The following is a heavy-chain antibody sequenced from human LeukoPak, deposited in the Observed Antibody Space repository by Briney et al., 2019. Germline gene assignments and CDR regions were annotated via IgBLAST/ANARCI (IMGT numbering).Heavy chain of an antibody. Sequence: SETLSLTCAVSGDSINTYYWSWIRQPPGKGLEWIGYIHYSGSVKYNPSLKGRVTISVDTSKNQFSLKLSSVTAADTAVYYCASQIRGPYCGGDCYSSNWFDPWGQGTLVTVSS. CDR3: ASQIRGPYCGGDCYSSNWFDP. D-gene: IGHD2-21*02. CDR2: IHYSGSV. V-gene: IGHV4-59*01. CDR1: GDSINTYY. J-gene: IGHJ5*02.